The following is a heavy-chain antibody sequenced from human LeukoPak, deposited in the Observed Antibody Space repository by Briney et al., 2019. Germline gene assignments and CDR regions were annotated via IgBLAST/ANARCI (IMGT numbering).Heavy chain of an antibody. Sequence: QAGGSLRLSCAASGFTFSSYSMNWVRQAPGKGLEWVSYISSSSSTIYYADSVKGRFTISRDNAKNSLYLQMNSLRAEDTAVYYCARDDGYYYGSGSYSSLDHWGQGTLVTVSS. J-gene: IGHJ4*02. D-gene: IGHD3-10*01. V-gene: IGHV3-48*01. CDR2: ISSSSSTI. CDR1: GFTFSSYS. CDR3: ARDDGYYYGSGSYSSLDH.